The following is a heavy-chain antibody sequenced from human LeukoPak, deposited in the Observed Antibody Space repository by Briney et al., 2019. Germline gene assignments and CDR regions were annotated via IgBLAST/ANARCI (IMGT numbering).Heavy chain of an antibody. CDR2: INSDGSST. D-gene: IGHD3-22*01. CDR3: ASSGYYNYPDY. J-gene: IGHJ4*02. CDR1: GFTFSSYW. V-gene: IGHV3-74*01. Sequence: GGSLRLSCAASGFTFSSYWMHWVRQAPGKGLVWVSRINSDGSSTSYADSVKGRFTISRDNAKNTLYLQMNSLRAEDTAVYYGASSGYYNYPDYWGQGTLVTVSS.